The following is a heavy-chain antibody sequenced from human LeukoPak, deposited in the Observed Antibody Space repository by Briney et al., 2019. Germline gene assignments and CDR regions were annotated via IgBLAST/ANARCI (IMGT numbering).Heavy chain of an antibody. CDR2: IYYSGNT. J-gene: IGHJ3*02. D-gene: IGHD3-22*01. Sequence: SQTLSLTCTVSGGSISSGGYYWSWIRQPPGKGLEWIGYIYYSGNTNYNPSLKSRVTISVDTSKNQFSLKLSSVTAADTAFYYCARAPYGTSGYYYVGAFDIWGQGTMVTVSS. V-gene: IGHV4-61*08. CDR3: ARAPYGTSGYYYVGAFDI. CDR1: GGSISSGGYY.